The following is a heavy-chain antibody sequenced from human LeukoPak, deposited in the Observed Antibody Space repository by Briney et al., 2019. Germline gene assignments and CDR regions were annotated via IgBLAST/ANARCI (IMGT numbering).Heavy chain of an antibody. CDR3: AKTRVGYCSSTSCYANWFDP. J-gene: IGHJ5*02. CDR2: ISGSGGST. D-gene: IGHD2-2*01. V-gene: IGHV3-23*01. CDR1: GFTFSSYA. Sequence: GGSLRLSCAASGFTFSSYAMSWVRQAPGKGLEWVSAISGSGGSTYYADSVKGRFTISRDNSKNTLYLQMNSLRAEDTAVYYCAKTRVGYCSSTSCYANWFDPWGQGTLVTVSS.